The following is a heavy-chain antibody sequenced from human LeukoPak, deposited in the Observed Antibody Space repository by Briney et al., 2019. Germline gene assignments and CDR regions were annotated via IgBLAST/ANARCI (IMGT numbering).Heavy chain of an antibody. CDR1: GFTFDDYA. V-gene: IGHV3-9*01. CDR3: AKSPGFSSSSFDP. J-gene: IGHJ5*02. CDR2: ISWNSGSI. Sequence: PGRSLRLSCAASGFTFDDYAMHWVRQAPGKGLEWVSGISWNSGSIGYADSVKGRFTISRDNAKNSLYLQMNSLRPEDTALYYCAKSPGFSSSSFDPWGQGTLVTVSS. D-gene: IGHD6-13*01.